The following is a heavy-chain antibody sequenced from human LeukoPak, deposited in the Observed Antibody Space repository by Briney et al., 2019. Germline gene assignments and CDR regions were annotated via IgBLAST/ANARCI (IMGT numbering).Heavy chain of an antibody. CDR2: ILYSDIT. CDR3: AAMAVNWFDP. Sequence: SETLSLTCTVSGGSVGSGSYYWSWIRQSPGKGLEWIGYILYSDITNYNPSLKSRVTMSVDTSKNQFSLRLTSVTAADTAVYYCAAMAVNWFDPWGQGTLVIVSS. J-gene: IGHJ5*02. V-gene: IGHV4-61*01. D-gene: IGHD5-18*01. CDR1: GGSVGSGSYY.